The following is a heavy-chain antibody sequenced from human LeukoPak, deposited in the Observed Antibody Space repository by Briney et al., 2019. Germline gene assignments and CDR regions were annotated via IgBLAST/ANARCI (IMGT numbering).Heavy chain of an antibody. Sequence: ASVKVSCKASGYTFTSHGISWVRQAPGQGLEWMGWITTYNGNTNYAQKFQGRVTMTRGTSTSTVYMELSSLRSEDTAVYYCARGRNYYDSSRYYYEGDAFDIWGQGTMVTVSS. J-gene: IGHJ3*02. D-gene: IGHD3-22*01. CDR1: GYTFTSHG. CDR2: ITTYNGNT. CDR3: ARGRNYYDSSRYYYEGDAFDI. V-gene: IGHV1-18*01.